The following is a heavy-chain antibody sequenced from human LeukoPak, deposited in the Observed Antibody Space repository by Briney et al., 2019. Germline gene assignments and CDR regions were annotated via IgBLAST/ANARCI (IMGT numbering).Heavy chain of an antibody. J-gene: IGHJ4*02. D-gene: IGHD3-10*01. CDR3: GRVILGEAKSPIDC. V-gene: IGHV4-39*01. CDR1: GGSISSTNYY. CDR2: ISYSGST. Sequence: PSETLSLTCSVSGGSISSTNYYWGWIRQPPGKGLEWIGVISYSGSTYYNPSLKSRVTISVDTSRDQFSLKLTSVTAADTAVYYCGRVILGEAKSPIDCWGQGTLVTVSS.